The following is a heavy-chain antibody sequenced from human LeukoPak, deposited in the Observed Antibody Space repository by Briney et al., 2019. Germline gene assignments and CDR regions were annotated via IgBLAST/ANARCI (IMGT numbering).Heavy chain of an antibody. CDR2: IYSGGST. Sequence: GGSLRLSCAASGFTVSSNYMSWVRQAPGKGLEWVSVIYSGGSTYYADSVKGRFTISRDNSKNTLYLQMNSLRAEDTAVYYCASRYCSSTSCWDYWGQGTLVTVSS. D-gene: IGHD2-2*01. V-gene: IGHV3-66*02. J-gene: IGHJ4*02. CDR3: ASRYCSSTSCWDY. CDR1: GFTVSSNY.